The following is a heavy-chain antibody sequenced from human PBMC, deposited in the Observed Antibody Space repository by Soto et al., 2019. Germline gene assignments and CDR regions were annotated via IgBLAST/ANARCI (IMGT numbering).Heavy chain of an antibody. V-gene: IGHV3-7*03. J-gene: IGHJ4*02. CDR3: VTGDHADY. D-gene: IGHD3-10*01. CDR1: GITTSTYW. Sequence: PGGSLRLSCAASGITTSTYWMGWFRQAPGRGLEWVATIKQDGTEKYYMESLKGRFTISRDNAINSVYLQMSSLRAEDTAVYFCVTGDHADYWGQGTLVTVSS. CDR2: IKQDGTEK.